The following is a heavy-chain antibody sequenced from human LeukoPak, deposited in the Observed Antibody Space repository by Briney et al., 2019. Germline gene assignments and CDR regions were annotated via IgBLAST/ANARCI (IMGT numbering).Heavy chain of an antibody. J-gene: IGHJ4*02. CDR3: ARASGDYEADY. V-gene: IGHV4-59*01. CDR2: IYYSRST. D-gene: IGHD4-17*01. CDR1: GGSISSYY. Sequence: PSETLSLTCTVSGGSISSYYWSWIRQPPGKGLEWIGYIYYSRSTNYNPSLKSRVTISVDTSKNQFSLKLSSVTAADTAVYYCARASGDYEADYWGQGTLVTVSS.